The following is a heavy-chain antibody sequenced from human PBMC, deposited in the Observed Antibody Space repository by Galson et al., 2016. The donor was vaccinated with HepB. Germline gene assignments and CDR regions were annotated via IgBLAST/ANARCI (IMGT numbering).Heavy chain of an antibody. J-gene: IGHJ5*02. D-gene: IGHD5-12*01. Sequence: SVKVSCKASGFTFTAYGISWVRQAPGQGLEWMGWINAYNGNTNYAQSFQGRVTMTTDKSTGTAYMELWNLRSDDTALYYCARVLGGYDFYPWCQGSLVTVAS. CDR1: GFTFTAYG. V-gene: IGHV1-18*01. CDR2: INAYNGNT. CDR3: ARVLGGYDFYP.